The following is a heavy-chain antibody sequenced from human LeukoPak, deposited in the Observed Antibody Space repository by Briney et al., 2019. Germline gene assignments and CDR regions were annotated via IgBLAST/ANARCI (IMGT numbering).Heavy chain of an antibody. CDR3: ARDPNGDYIGAFEI. Sequence: GGFLRLSCAASGFTFSSYAMMWLRQAPGKGLEWVSAISGGGGTTLYADSVKGRFTISRDNSKNTLYLQMSSLRAEDTAVYYCARDPNGDYIGAFEIWGQGTMVTVSS. V-gene: IGHV3-23*01. J-gene: IGHJ3*02. CDR1: GFTFSSYA. D-gene: IGHD4-17*01. CDR2: ISGGGGTT.